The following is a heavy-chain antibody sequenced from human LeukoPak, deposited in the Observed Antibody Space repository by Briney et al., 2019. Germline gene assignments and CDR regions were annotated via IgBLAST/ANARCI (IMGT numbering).Heavy chain of an antibody. CDR3: ARDSYRGRRGENAFDL. V-gene: IGHV3-33*01. Sequence: PGGSLRLSCAAPGFTFRNYGMHWVRQTPGKGLEWVALIWYDGSNEYYADSVKGRFTISRDNFKNTLYLQMNSLRVEDTAIYYCARDSYRGRRGENAFDLWGQGTVVTVSS. CDR1: GFTFRNYG. CDR2: IWYDGSNE. D-gene: IGHD3-10*01. J-gene: IGHJ3*01.